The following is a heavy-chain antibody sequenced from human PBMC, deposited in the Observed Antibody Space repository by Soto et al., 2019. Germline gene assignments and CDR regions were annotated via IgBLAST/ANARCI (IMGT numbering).Heavy chain of an antibody. CDR2: ISPNNGDT. D-gene: IGHD6-6*01. CDR3: ATDLSQLVRPYYGMDV. J-gene: IGHJ6*02. Sequence: ASVKVSCKASGYTFTDYVMHWVRQAPGQGLEWMGWISPNNGDTSSAQKLQGRVTMTRDTSINTAYMELSRLRSDDMAVYYCATDLSQLVRPYYGMDVWGQGTTVNVSS. V-gene: IGHV1-2*02. CDR1: GYTFTDYV.